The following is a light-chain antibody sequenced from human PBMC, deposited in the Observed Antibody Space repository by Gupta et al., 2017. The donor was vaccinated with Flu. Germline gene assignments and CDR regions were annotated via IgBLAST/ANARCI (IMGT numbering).Light chain of an antibody. V-gene: IGKV3-11*01. CDR2: DAS. Sequence: EIVLTQSPATLSLSPGERATLSCRASQSVSSYLAWYQQKPGQAPRLLIYDASNRATGIPARFSGSGSGTDFTLTISSLEPEDFAVYHCQQPRGRFTFGPGTKVDIK. J-gene: IGKJ3*01. CDR3: QQPRGRFT. CDR1: QSVSSY.